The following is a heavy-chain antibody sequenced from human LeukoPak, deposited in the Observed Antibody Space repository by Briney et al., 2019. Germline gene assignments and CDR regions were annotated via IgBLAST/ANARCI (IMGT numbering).Heavy chain of an antibody. D-gene: IGHD6-13*01. V-gene: IGHV1-18*01. J-gene: IGHJ5*02. Sequence: ASVTVSCKASGYTFTSYGISWVRQAPGQGLEWMGWISAYNGNTNYAQKLQGRVTMTTDTSTSTAYMELRSLRSDDTAVYYCARDPGYSSSPNWFDPWGQGTLVTVSS. CDR3: ARDPGYSSSPNWFDP. CDR1: GYTFTSYG. CDR2: ISAYNGNT.